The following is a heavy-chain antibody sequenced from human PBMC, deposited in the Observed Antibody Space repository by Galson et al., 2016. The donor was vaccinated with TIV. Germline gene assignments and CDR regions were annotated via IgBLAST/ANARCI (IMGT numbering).Heavy chain of an antibody. CDR1: GFTFSSSW. D-gene: IGHD5-18*01. CDR2: MKQDGSEI. J-gene: IGHJ2*01. V-gene: IGHV3-7*01. Sequence: SLRLSCAASGFTFSSSWMIWMRQSPGLGLEWVANMKQDGSEIYYVDSVMGRFTISRDNAKNSVFLQMSSLRAEDTAVYYCAKDGYRYGCHLNFDVWGRGTLVTVSS. CDR3: AKDGYRYGCHLNFDV.